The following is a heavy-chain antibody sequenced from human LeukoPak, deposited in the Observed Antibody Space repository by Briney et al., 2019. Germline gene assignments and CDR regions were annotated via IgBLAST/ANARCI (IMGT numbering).Heavy chain of an antibody. CDR1: GGSISSSNW. CDR2: IYHSGST. CDR3: ARDRVFNYYYYHMDV. V-gene: IGHV4-4*02. J-gene: IGHJ6*03. Sequence: PSGTLSLTCAVSGGSISSSNWWSWVRQPPGKGLEWIGEIYHSGSTNYNPSLKSRVTISVDKSKNQFSLKLSSVTAADTAVYYCARDRVFNYYYYHMDVWGKGTTVTVSS. D-gene: IGHD5/OR15-5a*01.